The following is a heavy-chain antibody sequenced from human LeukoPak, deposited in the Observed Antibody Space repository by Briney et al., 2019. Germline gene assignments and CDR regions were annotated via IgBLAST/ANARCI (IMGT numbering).Heavy chain of an antibody. CDR2: INPNSGDT. CDR1: GYTFTGNY. V-gene: IGHV1-2*02. CDR3: ARSLSGDF. D-gene: IGHD3-10*01. Sequence: ASVKVSCKASGYTFTGNYIHWVRQAPGPGLEWMGWINPNSGDTNYAQNFQGRVTMTRDTSISTAYMELKSLTSDDTAVYYCARSLSGDFWGQGTLVTVSS. J-gene: IGHJ4*02.